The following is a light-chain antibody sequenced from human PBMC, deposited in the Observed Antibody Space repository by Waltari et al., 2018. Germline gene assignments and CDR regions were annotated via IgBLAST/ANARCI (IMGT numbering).Light chain of an antibody. CDR1: NSNIGSNH. Sequence: QSVLTQSPSTSGTPGQRVTISCSGSNSNIGSNHVYWYQQLPGTAPKLLIYRSVLRPSGVPVRCSGSSSGTSASLAISGLRSEDEAHYYCFVWDDSLSGLWVFGGGTKLTVL. CDR3: FVWDDSLSGLWV. CDR2: RSV. J-gene: IGLJ3*02. V-gene: IGLV1-47*01.